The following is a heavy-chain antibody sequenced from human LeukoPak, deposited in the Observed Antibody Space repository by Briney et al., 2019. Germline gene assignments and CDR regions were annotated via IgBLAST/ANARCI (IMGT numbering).Heavy chain of an antibody. Sequence: GGSLRLSCAASGFTFDDYGMSWVRQAPGKGLEWVAVIWYDGSNKYYADSVKGRFTISRDNSKNTLYLQMNSLRAEDTAVYYCARDLSYDSSGYPGYWGQGTLVTVSS. CDR2: IWYDGSNK. D-gene: IGHD3-22*01. CDR1: GFTFDDYG. J-gene: IGHJ4*02. CDR3: ARDLSYDSSGYPGY. V-gene: IGHV3-33*08.